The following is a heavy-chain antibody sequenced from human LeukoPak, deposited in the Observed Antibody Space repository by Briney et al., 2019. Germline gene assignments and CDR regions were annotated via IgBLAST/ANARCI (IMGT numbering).Heavy chain of an antibody. CDR2: IYYSGST. CDR1: GGSISSYY. Sequence: SETLSLTCTVSGGSISSYYWSWIRQPPGKGLEWIGYIYYSGSTNYNPSLKSRVTISVDTSKNQFSLKLSSVTAADTAVYYCARHAEHSSGYYSAFDIWGQGTMVTVSS. D-gene: IGHD3-22*01. V-gene: IGHV4-59*08. CDR3: ARHAEHSSGYYSAFDI. J-gene: IGHJ3*02.